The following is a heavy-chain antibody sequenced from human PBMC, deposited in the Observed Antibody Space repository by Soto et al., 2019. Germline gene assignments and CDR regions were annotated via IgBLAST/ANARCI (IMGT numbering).Heavy chain of an antibody. D-gene: IGHD7-27*01. CDR3: ARDTGDGTFDC. Sequence: VASVKVSCKASGYTFSSYAMHWVRQAPGQRLEWMGWINAGYGNTKSSQKFQDRVTISRDTSASTAYMELTSLRPEDTAVYYCARDTGDGTFDCWGQGTLVTVSS. J-gene: IGHJ4*02. V-gene: IGHV1-3*01. CDR1: GYTFSSYA. CDR2: INAGYGNT.